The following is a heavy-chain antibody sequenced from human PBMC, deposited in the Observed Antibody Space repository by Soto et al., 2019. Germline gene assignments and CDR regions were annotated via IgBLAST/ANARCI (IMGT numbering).Heavy chain of an antibody. CDR3: ARVRRADSYGYSDY. CDR2: IYYSGST. V-gene: IGHV4-31*03. Sequence: SETLSLTCTVSGGSISSGAYYWSWIRQHPGKGLEWIAYIYYSGSTFYNPSLKSRLTISVDTSKRQFSLKLSSVTAADTAVYYCARVRRADSYGYSDYWGQGILVTVSS. D-gene: IGHD5-18*01. CDR1: GGSISSGAYY. J-gene: IGHJ4*02.